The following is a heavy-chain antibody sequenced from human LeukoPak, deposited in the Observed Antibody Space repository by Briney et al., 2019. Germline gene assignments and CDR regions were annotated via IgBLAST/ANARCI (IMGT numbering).Heavy chain of an antibody. CDR1: GGSISNYY. D-gene: IGHD2-2*02. V-gene: IGHV4-59*08. CDR3: ARHVSFIGGSSSSYTAFDY. CDR2: TYYTGST. Sequence: SETLSLTCTVSGGSISNYYWSWIRQPPGAGLEWIGYTYYTGSTSYNPSLKSRVTLSVDTSKSQFSLKLSSVTAADTAVYYCARHVSFIGGSSSSYTAFDYWGQEPWSPSPQ. J-gene: IGHJ4*01.